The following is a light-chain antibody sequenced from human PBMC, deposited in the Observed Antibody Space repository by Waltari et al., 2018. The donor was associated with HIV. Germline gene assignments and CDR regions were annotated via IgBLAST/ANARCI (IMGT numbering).Light chain of an antibody. CDR3: ASWDDKLKGYV. V-gene: IGLV1-44*01. Sequence: QSVVTQPPSASGAPGQTITISCSGSRSNIGNNLVNWYQHLPGAAPKLLIYSNAQRASGVPDRISGSKSGTSASLAISGLQPEDEADYYCASWDDKLKGYVFGSGTKVTVL. J-gene: IGLJ1*01. CDR1: RSNIGNNL. CDR2: SNA.